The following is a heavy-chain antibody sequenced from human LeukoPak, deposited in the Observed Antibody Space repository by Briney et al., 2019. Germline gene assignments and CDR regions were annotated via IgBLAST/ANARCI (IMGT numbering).Heavy chain of an antibody. CDR2: INPHSGGT. D-gene: IGHD3-9*01. CDR3: AREYYDILTGSLDY. J-gene: IGHJ4*02. Sequence: ASVKVSCKASGYSCTIYYLHWLRQAPGQGLEWMGWINPHSGGTKFAQKFQGRVTMTRDTPMSTAYMEVSRLRSDDAAVYYCAREYYDILTGSLDYWGQGTLVTVSS. CDR1: GYSCTIYY. V-gene: IGHV1-2*02.